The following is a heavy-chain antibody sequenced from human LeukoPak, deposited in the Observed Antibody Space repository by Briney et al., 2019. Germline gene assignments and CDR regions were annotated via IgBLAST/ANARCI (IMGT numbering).Heavy chain of an antibody. Sequence: GGSLRLSCAASRDTLSSYSMNWVRQAPGKGLEWLSYISYVSGARYYAESVKGRFTISRDNAKSSVYLQMNSLRAEDTAVYYCARGLGGGWGQGTLVTVSS. CDR1: RDTLSSYS. D-gene: IGHD4-23*01. CDR2: ISYVSGAR. CDR3: ARGLGGG. V-gene: IGHV3-48*01. J-gene: IGHJ4*02.